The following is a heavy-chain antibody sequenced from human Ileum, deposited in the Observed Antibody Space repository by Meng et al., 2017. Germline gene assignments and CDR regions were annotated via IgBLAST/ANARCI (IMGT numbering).Heavy chain of an antibody. CDR1: RGTFSSGNG. CDR2: MDHRGPT. V-gene: IGHV4-4*02. D-gene: IGHD6-19*01. Sequence: RSLTGSGARGTFSSGNGGMGGAQSPGTGLEGSGEMDHRGPTNYTPSRESRFTRSLDPSKNQLSLKLTAVTAADTAVYYCARHIGVAGTRGFDYWGQGTLVTVSS. CDR3: ARHIGVAGTRGFDY. J-gene: IGHJ4*02.